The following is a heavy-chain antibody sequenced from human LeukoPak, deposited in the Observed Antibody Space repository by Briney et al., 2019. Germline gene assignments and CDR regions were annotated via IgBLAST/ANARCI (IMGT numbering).Heavy chain of an antibody. V-gene: IGHV4-59*01. D-gene: IGHD5-18*01. J-gene: IGHJ4*02. Sequence: SETLSLTCSVSGGYINSYYWSWIRQPPGKGLEWIGNLYYTGTTSYNPSLKSRVTISADTSKAQFSPNINSVTAADTAVYFCARAVSEYTYGTRFDYWGPGTLVAVSS. CDR2: LYYTGTT. CDR3: ARAVSEYTYGTRFDY. CDR1: GGYINSYY.